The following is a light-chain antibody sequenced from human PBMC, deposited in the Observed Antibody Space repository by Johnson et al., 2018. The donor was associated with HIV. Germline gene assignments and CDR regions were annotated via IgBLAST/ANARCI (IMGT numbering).Light chain of an antibody. Sequence: QSVLTQPPSVSAAPGQKVTISCSGSNSNIGNNYVSWYQHLPGTTPKLLIYENNKRPSGIPDRFSGSKSGTSATLGITGLQTGDEAPYYCGTWDSSLSAFYVIGTGTKVTVL. CDR2: ENN. J-gene: IGLJ1*01. CDR3: GTWDSSLSAFYV. V-gene: IGLV1-51*02. CDR1: NSNIGNNY.